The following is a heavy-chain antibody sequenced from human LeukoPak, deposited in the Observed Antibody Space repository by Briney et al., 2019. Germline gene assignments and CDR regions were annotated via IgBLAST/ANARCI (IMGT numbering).Heavy chain of an antibody. CDR3: ARDVVGSDLLSV. CDR2: INSGGST. J-gene: IGHJ6*02. CDR1: GCSISSYY. D-gene: IGHD3-9*01. V-gene: IGHV4-4*07. Sequence: PAETLSLTCTVSGCSISSYYWSWIRQPAGKGLEWIGRINSGGSTTFTHSTNCRLTMSVAMSQKPFSLTPSSVTAADSAVYYCARDVVGSDLLSVWGQGTTVTVSS.